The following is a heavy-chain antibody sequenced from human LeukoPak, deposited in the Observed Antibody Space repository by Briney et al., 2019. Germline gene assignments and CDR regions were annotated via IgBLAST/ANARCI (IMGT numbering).Heavy chain of an antibody. Sequence: ASVKVSCKASGYTFTSYYMHWVRQAPGQGLEWMGIINPSGGSTSYAQKFQGRVTMTRDTSTSTVYTELSSLRSEDTAVYYCARVLYDFWSGTDRYFDYWGQGTLVTVSS. D-gene: IGHD3-3*01. CDR2: INPSGGST. CDR1: GYTFTSYY. J-gene: IGHJ4*02. V-gene: IGHV1-46*03. CDR3: ARVLYDFWSGTDRYFDY.